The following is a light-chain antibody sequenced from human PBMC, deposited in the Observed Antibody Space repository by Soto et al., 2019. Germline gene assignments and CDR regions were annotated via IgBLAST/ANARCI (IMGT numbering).Light chain of an antibody. J-gene: IGKJ1*01. V-gene: IGKV1-5*01. CDR2: DAS. CDR3: QQCYMGWT. Sequence: DIQMTQSPSTLSASVGDRVTITCRASQSIGRFLAWYQHQPGKAPKLLIYDASTLESGVPSRFSGTESGTEFTFSITSLQPEDFGTYYCQQCYMGWTFGQGTKVDI. CDR1: QSIGRF.